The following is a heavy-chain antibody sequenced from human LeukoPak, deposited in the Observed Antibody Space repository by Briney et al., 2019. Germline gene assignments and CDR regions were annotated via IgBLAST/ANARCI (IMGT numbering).Heavy chain of an antibody. J-gene: IGHJ4*02. CDR3: ARDGPSGTPEFDY. CDR1: GFSFNDNY. CDR2: IHPKSGDT. Sequence: CXAXGFSFNDNYQYLYWVRQATGQGLESMGCIHPKSGDTEYPQKFQGRVTMTRDTSINTAYMELRDLTSDDTAVYFCARDGPSGTPEFDYWGQGTLVTVSS. V-gene: IGHV1-2*02.